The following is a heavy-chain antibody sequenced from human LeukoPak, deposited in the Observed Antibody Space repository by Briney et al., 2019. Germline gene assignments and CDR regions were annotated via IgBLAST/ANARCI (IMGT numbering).Heavy chain of an antibody. V-gene: IGHV3-64*01. CDR3: AREDYGTGKFDY. Sequence: GGSLRLSCAASGFTFSRYTMHWARQAPWKGLEYVSGISSKGGSTYYASSVKGRFTISRDNSKNTLYLQMGSLRAEDMAVYYCAREDYGTGKFDYWGQGTLVIVSS. J-gene: IGHJ4*02. D-gene: IGHD4-17*01. CDR2: ISSKGGST. CDR1: GFTFSRYT.